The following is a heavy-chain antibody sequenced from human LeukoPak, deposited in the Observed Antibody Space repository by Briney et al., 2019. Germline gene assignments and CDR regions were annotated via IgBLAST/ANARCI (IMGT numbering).Heavy chain of an antibody. CDR2: ISWNSGSI. D-gene: IGHD3-3*01. CDR1: GFTFDDYA. J-gene: IGHJ4*02. Sequence: PGRSLRLSCAASGFTFDDYAMHWVRHAPGKGLEGVSGISWNSGSIGYADSVKGRFTISRDNAKNSLYLQMNSLRAEDTALYYCAKDIGRGITIFGVAYDYWGQGTLVTVSS. CDR3: AKDIGRGITIFGVAYDY. V-gene: IGHV3-9*01.